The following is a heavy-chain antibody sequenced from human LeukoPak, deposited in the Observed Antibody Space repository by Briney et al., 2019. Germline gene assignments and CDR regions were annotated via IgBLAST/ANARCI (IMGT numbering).Heavy chain of an antibody. CDR3: AKDRSRRSGGSCYPGAY. J-gene: IGHJ4*02. D-gene: IGHD2-15*01. CDR2: ISSSGSTI. CDR1: GLTFSSYE. Sequence: PGGSLRLSCAASGLTFSSYEMNWVRQAPGKGLEWVSYISSSGSTIYYADSVKGRFTISRDNSKNTLYLQMNSLRAEDTAVYYCAKDRSRRSGGSCYPGAYWGQGTLVTVSS. V-gene: IGHV3-48*03.